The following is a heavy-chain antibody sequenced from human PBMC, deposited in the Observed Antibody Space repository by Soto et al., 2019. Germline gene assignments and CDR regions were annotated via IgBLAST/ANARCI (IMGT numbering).Heavy chain of an antibody. CDR3: AIQDCTNDVCLEAAVTVGGALEY. J-gene: IGHJ4*02. V-gene: IGHV3-74*01. Sequence: EVQLVESGGGLVQPGKALRLSCAASGFTFSKYWMHWVRQAPGKGPVWVSYISGDGTTTDYADSVKGRFTISRDNAKNTLYLQMDSLRVEDMAVYYCAIQDCTNDVCLEAAVTVGGALEYWGQGAQVTVTS. CDR1: GFTFSKYW. CDR2: ISGDGTTT. D-gene: IGHD2-8*01.